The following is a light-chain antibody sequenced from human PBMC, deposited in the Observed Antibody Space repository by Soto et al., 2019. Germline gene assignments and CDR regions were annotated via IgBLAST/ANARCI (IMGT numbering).Light chain of an antibody. CDR1: QSVSKF. CDR2: DAS. Sequence: EIVLTQSPATLSLSPGERATLSCRASQSVSKFLAWYQQKPGQAPRLLIYDASTSATGIPARFSGSGSGTDFALTTSSLEPEDFAVYYCQQRRTWPPLTFGGGTKVEIK. J-gene: IGKJ4*01. CDR3: QQRRTWPPLT. V-gene: IGKV3-11*01.